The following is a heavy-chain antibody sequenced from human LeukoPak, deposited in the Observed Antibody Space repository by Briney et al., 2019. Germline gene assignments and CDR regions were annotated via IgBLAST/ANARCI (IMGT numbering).Heavy chain of an antibody. CDR3: ARAFRARYFDL. CDR2: IYYSGST. V-gene: IGHV4-39*01. Sequence: PSETLSLTCTVSGGSISSSSYYWGWIRQPPGKGLEWIGIIYYSGSTYYNPSLKGRVTISVDTSKNQFSLKLSSVTAADTAVYYCARAFRARYFDLWGRGTLVTVSS. J-gene: IGHJ2*01. D-gene: IGHD2/OR15-2a*01. CDR1: GGSISSSSYY.